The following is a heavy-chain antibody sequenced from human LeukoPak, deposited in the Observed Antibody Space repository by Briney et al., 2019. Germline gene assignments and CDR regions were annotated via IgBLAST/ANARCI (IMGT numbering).Heavy chain of an antibody. D-gene: IGHD6-6*01. CDR3: AREVLAEYSSSSGDY. J-gene: IGHJ4*02. V-gene: IGHV3-30-3*01. CDR2: ISYDGSNK. CDR1: GFTFSSYA. Sequence: GRSLRLSCAASGFTFSSYAMHWVRQAPGKGLEWVAVISYDGSNKYYADSVKGRFTISRDNSKNTLYLQMNSLRAEDTAVYYCAREVLAEYSSSSGDYWGQGTLVTVSS.